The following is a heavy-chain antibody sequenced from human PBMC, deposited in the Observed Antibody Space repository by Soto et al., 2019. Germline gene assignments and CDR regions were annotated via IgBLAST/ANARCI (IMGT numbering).Heavy chain of an antibody. CDR2: IWYDGSNK. J-gene: IGHJ4*02. D-gene: IGHD1-1*01. CDR3: ARAVSKNYLNALFDY. CDR1: GFTFNTYG. Sequence: GGSLRLSCAASGFTFNTYGMHWVRQAPGKGLEWVAVIWYDGSNKYYADSVKGRFTISRDNSKNTLYLQMNSLRAEDTAVYYCARAVSKNYLNALFDYWGQGTLVTVSS. V-gene: IGHV3-33*01.